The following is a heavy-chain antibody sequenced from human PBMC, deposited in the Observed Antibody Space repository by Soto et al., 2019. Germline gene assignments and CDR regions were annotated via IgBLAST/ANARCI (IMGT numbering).Heavy chain of an antibody. V-gene: IGHV1-69*13. J-gene: IGHJ3*02. CDR2: IIPIFGTA. Sequence: ASVKVSCKASGGTFSSYAISWVRQAPGQGLEWMGGIIPIFGTANYAQKFQGRVTITADESTSTAYMELSSLRSEDTAVYYCATRTAGIAVAGWHDALDICGQETMVPVSS. CDR1: GGTFSSYA. CDR3: ATRTAGIAVAGWHDALDI. D-gene: IGHD6-19*01.